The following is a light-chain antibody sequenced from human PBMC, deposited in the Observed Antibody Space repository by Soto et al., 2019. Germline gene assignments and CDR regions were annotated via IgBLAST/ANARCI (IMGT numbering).Light chain of an antibody. CDR2: GAT. J-gene: IGKJ1*01. CDR3: QQCDNWPRT. Sequence: EIMMTQSPATLSVSPGERATLSCRASQSVGNNLAWYQQRPGQPPRLLIHGATTRATGIPARFSGSGSGTEFILTISSLQSEDFAVYYCQQCDNWPRTFGQGTTVEIK. V-gene: IGKV3-15*01. CDR1: QSVGNN.